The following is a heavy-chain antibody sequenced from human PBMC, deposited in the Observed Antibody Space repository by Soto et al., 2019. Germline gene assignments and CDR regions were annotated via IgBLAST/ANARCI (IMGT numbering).Heavy chain of an antibody. CDR1: GFTFSSYA. CDR3: ARDFAIFGGRFDA. CDR2: ISYDGSNK. J-gene: IGHJ5*02. D-gene: IGHD3-3*01. V-gene: IGHV3-30-3*01. Sequence: QVQLVESGGGVVQPGRSLRLSCAASGFTFSSYAMHWVRQAPGKGLEWVAVISYDGSNKYYADSVKGRFTISRDNSKNTLYLQMNSLRAEDTAVYYCARDFAIFGGRFDAWGQGTLVTVSS.